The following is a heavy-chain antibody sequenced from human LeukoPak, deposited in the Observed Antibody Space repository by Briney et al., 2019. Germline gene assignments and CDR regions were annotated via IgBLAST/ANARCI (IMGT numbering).Heavy chain of an antibody. CDR2: LCAYNGKT. J-gene: IGHJ4*02. CDR1: GYTFTIYI. Sequence: GASVKVSCKDSGYTFTIYILSWVRPAPGQGLERMGWLCAYNGKTHYAQKLQGRVTMTTDTSTSTAYMELRSLRSDDTAVYYCARDLDYYFDYWGQGTLVTVSS. V-gene: IGHV1-18*01. CDR3: ARDLDYYFDY.